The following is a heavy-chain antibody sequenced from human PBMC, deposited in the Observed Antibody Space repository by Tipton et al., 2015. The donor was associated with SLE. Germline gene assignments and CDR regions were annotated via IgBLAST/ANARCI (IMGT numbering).Heavy chain of an antibody. CDR3: TTAAAATLFDI. Sequence: SWIRQPPGKGLEWVGRIKSKTDGGTTGYAAPVKGRFTISRDDSKNTLYLQMNSLKTEDTAVYYCTTAAAATLFDIWGQGTMVTVSS. CDR2: IKSKTDGGTT. V-gene: IGHV3-15*01. J-gene: IGHJ3*02. D-gene: IGHD6-13*01.